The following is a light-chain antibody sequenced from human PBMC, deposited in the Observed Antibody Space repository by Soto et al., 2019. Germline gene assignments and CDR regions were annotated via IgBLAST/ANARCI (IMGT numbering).Light chain of an antibody. CDR3: QHYDNTPT. J-gene: IGKJ4*01. V-gene: IGKV3-20*01. CDR2: GTS. Sequence: EVVLSQSPATLSLSTGERATLSCRASQSVSSNQIAWYQQRPGQTPRLLMYGTSSRAPGIPDRLSGSGSGTGFTLTIRRLEPEDFAVYYCQHYDNTPTFGGGTKVDIK. CDR1: QSVSSNQ.